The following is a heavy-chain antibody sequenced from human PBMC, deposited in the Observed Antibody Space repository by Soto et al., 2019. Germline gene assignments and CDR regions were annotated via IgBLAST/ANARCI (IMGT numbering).Heavy chain of an antibody. CDR3: ARQKDRIAVALDY. D-gene: IGHD6-19*01. CDR2: IGRSGSSI. J-gene: IGHJ4*02. CDR1: GFTFNSYE. Sequence: GGSLRLACAAPGFTFNSYEMNWVRQAPGKGLEWVSSIGRSGSSILYADSVKGRFTISRDNAKNSLYLQMNSLRAEDTAVYYCARQKDRIAVALDYWGQGTLVTVSS. V-gene: IGHV3-48*03.